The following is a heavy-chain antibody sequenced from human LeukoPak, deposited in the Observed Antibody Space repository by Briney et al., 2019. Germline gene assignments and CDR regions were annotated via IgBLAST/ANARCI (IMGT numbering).Heavy chain of an antibody. J-gene: IGHJ4*02. CDR3: VNLGYSD. CDR1: GFSFSAAW. V-gene: IGHV3-7*01. CDR2: IKNDGSDK. Sequence: GGSLRLSCAASGFSFSAAWMTWVRQAPGKGLEWVATIKNDGSDKYYVDSVKGRFTLSRDNAKNLVYLQMNSLRVEDTAVYYCVNLGYSDGGQGTLVTVSS. D-gene: IGHD5-12*01.